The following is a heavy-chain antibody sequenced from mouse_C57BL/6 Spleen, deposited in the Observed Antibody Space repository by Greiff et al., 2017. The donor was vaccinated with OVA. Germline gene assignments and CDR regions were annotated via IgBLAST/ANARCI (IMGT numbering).Heavy chain of an antibody. CDR3: ARPLITTVVEDALDY. Sequence: EVQVVESGGGLVKPGGSLKLSCAASGFTFSDYGMHWVRQAPEKGLEWVAYISSGSSTIYYADTVKGRFTISRDNAKNTLFLQMTRLRSEDTAMYYCARPLITTVVEDALDYWGQGTSVTVSS. V-gene: IGHV5-17*01. CDR1: GFTFSDYG. CDR2: ISSGSSTI. J-gene: IGHJ4*01. D-gene: IGHD1-1*01.